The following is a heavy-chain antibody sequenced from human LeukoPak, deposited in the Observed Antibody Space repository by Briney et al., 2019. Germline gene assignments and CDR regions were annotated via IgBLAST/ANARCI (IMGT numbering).Heavy chain of an antibody. V-gene: IGHV3-48*03. Sequence: GGSLRLSCAASGFTFSSYEMNWVRQAPGKGLEWVSYITSSGHTIYYADSVRGRFTVSRDNAKNSLYLQMNSLRAEDTAVYYCAREGVFDFMDCFDPWGQGTLVTVPS. J-gene: IGHJ5*02. CDR2: ITSSGHTI. CDR3: AREGVFDFMDCFDP. CDR1: GFTFSSYE. D-gene: IGHD3-9*01.